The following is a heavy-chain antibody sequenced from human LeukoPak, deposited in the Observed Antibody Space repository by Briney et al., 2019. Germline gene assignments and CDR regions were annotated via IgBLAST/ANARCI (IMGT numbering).Heavy chain of an antibody. CDR1: GFTVSSNY. Sequence: GGSLRLSCAASGFTVSSNYMSWVRQAPGKGLGWVSIIYSGGSTYYADSVKGRFTISRDNSKNTLYLQMNSLRAEDTAVYFCVRVGYSYGYGDWNHFDYWGQGTLVTVSS. J-gene: IGHJ4*02. CDR2: IYSGGST. D-gene: IGHD5-18*01. V-gene: IGHV3-66*02. CDR3: VRVGYSYGYGDWNHFDY.